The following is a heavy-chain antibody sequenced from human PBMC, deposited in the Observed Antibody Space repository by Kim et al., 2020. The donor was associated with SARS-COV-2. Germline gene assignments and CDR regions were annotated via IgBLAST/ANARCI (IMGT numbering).Heavy chain of an antibody. D-gene: IGHD3-22*01. CDR2: INSDGSST. J-gene: IGHJ6*02. CDR3: ARDGGLYDSSGYYHLLGYYYDYYGMDV. V-gene: IGHV3-74*01. Sequence: GGSLRLSCAASGFTFSSYWMHWVRQAPGKGLVWVSRINSDGSSTSYADSVKGRFTISRDNAKNTLYLQMNSLRAEDTAVYYCARDGGLYDSSGYYHLLGYYYDYYGMDVWGQGTTVTVSS. CDR1: GFTFSSYW.